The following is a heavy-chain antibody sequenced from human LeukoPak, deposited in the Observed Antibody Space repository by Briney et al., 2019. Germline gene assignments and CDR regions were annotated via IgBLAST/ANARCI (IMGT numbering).Heavy chain of an antibody. J-gene: IGHJ6*03. D-gene: IGHD2-15*01. Sequence: ASVKVSCKASGYTFTGYYMHWVRQAPGHGLEWMGIINPSGGSTSYAQKLQGRVTMTTDTSTSTAYMELRSLRSDDTAVYYCARDSCSGGSCYYYYYMDVWGKGTTVTVSS. CDR2: INPSGGST. CDR1: GYTFTGYY. V-gene: IGHV1-46*01. CDR3: ARDSCSGGSCYYYYYMDV.